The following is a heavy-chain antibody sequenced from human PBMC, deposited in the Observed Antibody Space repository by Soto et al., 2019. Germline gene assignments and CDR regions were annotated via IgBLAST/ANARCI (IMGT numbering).Heavy chain of an antibody. CDR2: INPSGGST. J-gene: IGHJ2*01. V-gene: IGHV1-46*01. CDR3: ARSSRSIAAAGHPYYWYFDL. CDR1: GYTFTSYN. D-gene: IGHD6-13*01. Sequence: QVQLVQSGAEVKKPGASVKVSCKASGYTFTSYNMHWVRQAPGQGLEWMGIINPSGGSTSYAQKFQGRVTMTSDTSTSTVYMELSSLRSEDTAVYYCARSSRSIAAAGHPYYWYFDLWGRGTLVTVSS.